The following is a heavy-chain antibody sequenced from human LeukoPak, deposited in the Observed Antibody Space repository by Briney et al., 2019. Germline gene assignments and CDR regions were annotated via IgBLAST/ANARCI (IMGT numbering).Heavy chain of an antibody. CDR3: TTMYYDGSGFYGYYFDY. CDR2: ISWSSATI. V-gene: IGHV3-9*01. Sequence: GRSLRLSCAASGFTFGRYAMHWVRQPPGKGLEWVSGISWSSATIAYADSVKGRFTISRDNAKNYLYLQMNNLRPEDTALYYCTTMYYDGSGFYGYYFDYWGQGTLVTVSS. D-gene: IGHD3-22*01. J-gene: IGHJ4*02. CDR1: GFTFGRYA.